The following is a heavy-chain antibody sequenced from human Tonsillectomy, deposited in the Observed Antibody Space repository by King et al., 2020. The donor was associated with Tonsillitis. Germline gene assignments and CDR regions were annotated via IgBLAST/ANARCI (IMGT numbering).Heavy chain of an antibody. J-gene: IGHJ5*02. CDR3: ATGGGYCSGGSCDRGWFDP. D-gene: IGHD2-15*01. CDR2: FDPEDGET. Sequence: VQLVQSGAEVKKPGASVKVSCKVSGYTLTELSMHWVRQAPGKGLEWMGGFDPEDGETIYAQKFQGRVTMTEDTSTDTAYMELSSLRSEDTAVYYCATGGGYCSGGSCDRGWFDPWGQGPLVTVSS. CDR1: GYTLTELS. V-gene: IGHV1-24*01.